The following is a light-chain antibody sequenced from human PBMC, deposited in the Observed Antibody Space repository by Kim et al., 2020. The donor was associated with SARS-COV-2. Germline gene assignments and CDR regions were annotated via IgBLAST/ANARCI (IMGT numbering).Light chain of an antibody. CDR1: KLGDKY. CDR2: QDT. Sequence: SYELTQPPSVSVSPGQTASITCSGDKLGDKYACWYQQRPGQSPLLVIYQDTKRPSGIPERFSGSNSGNTATLTISETQAMDEADYDCQAWDSSTAYVFGTGTKVTLL. J-gene: IGLJ1*01. CDR3: QAWDSSTAYV. V-gene: IGLV3-1*01.